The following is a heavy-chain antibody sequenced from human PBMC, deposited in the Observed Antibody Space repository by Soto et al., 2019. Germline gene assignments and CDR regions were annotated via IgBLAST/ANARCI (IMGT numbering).Heavy chain of an antibody. CDR3: ARSTAVAETYYYYGMDV. CDR1: GYTFTSYY. D-gene: IGHD6-19*01. J-gene: IGHJ6*02. Sequence: ASVKVSCKASGYTFTSYYMHWVREAPGQGLEWMGIINPSGGSTSYAQKLQGRVTMTRDTSASTVYMELSSLRSEDTAVYYCARSTAVAETYYYYGMDVGGQGTKVTVSS. V-gene: IGHV1-46*04. CDR2: INPSGGST.